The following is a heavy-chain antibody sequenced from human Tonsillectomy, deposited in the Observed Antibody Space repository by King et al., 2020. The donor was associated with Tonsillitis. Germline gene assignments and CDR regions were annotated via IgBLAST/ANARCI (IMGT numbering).Heavy chain of an antibody. CDR3: ARSEPVATGNCDY. Sequence: QLVQSGAEVKKPGSSVTVSCKASGGTFTTYAISWVRQAPGQGLEWRGGIIPIFGTANYAQKFPGRVTITADGSTSTAYMQLSSLKSEDTALYYCARSEPVATGNCDYWGQGTLVTVSS. D-gene: IGHD5-12*01. CDR1: GGTFTTYA. V-gene: IGHV1-69*01. J-gene: IGHJ4*02. CDR2: IIPIFGTA.